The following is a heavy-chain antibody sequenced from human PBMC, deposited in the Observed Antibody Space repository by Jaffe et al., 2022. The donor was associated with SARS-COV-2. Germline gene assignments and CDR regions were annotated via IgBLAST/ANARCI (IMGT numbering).Heavy chain of an antibody. J-gene: IGHJ3*02. CDR3: ATDQRPYSETGGYYFDALDI. Sequence: QVQLVQSGADVRKPGASVSVSCKASGYSFIDYYIHWVRQAPGQGLEWLGRFNPKSGDTEYAQKFQGRVTMTGDTSIKTAYLQLSGLTSGDAAVYYCATDQRPYSETGGYYFDALDIWGHGTVVNVSS. D-gene: IGHD3-22*01. CDR1: GYSFIDYY. CDR2: FNPKSGDT. V-gene: IGHV1-2*06.